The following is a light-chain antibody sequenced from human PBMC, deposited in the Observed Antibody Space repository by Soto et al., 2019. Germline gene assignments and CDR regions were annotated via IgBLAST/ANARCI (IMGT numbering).Light chain of an antibody. CDR1: QSISSTY. Sequence: ETVLTQSPDTLSLSPGDSATLSCRASQSISSTYLAWYQQKPGQAPRLLIYGASTRATGIPDRFSGSGSGTDFTLTISSLEPEDFAVFYCQQYDDSITFGPGTRLEIE. V-gene: IGKV3-20*01. CDR3: QQYDDSIT. CDR2: GAS. J-gene: IGKJ5*01.